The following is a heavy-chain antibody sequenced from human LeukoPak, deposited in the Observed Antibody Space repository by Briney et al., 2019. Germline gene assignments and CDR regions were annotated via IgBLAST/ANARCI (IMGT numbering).Heavy chain of an antibody. CDR2: INSDGSST. Sequence: PGGSLRLSCAASGFTFSSYWMHWVRQAPGEGLVWVSRINSDGSSTSYADSVKGRFTISRDNAKNTLYLQMNSLRAEDTAVYYCARVPRNFWSGYRTDAFDIWGQGTMVTVSS. V-gene: IGHV3-74*01. CDR1: GFTFSSYW. D-gene: IGHD3-3*01. CDR3: ARVPRNFWSGYRTDAFDI. J-gene: IGHJ3*02.